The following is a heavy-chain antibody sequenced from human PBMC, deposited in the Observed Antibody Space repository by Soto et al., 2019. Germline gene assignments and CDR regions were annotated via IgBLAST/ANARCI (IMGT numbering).Heavy chain of an antibody. CDR1: GDSVSSNSAA. J-gene: IGHJ6*03. Sequence: SQTLSLTCAISGDSVSSNSAAWNWIRQSPSRGLEWLGRTYYRSKWYNDYAVSVKSRITINPDTSKNQFSLQLNSVTPEDTAVYYCAISRFAGPYYYYYYMDVWGKGTTVTVSS. CDR2: TYYRSKWYN. V-gene: IGHV6-1*01. D-gene: IGHD3-3*01. CDR3: AISRFAGPYYYYYYMDV.